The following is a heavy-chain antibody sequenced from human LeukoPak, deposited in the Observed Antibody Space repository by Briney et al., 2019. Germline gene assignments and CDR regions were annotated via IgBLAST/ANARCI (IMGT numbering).Heavy chain of an antibody. V-gene: IGHV3-23*01. Sequence: GGSLRLSCVASGFIFSIHGMNWVRQAPGKGLEWVSGIVGDAGRTYYADPVKGRFTISRDNSKNTLYLQMNSLRAEDTAIYYCAKDRAWGAFDYWGQGTLVTVSS. J-gene: IGHJ4*02. CDR1: GFIFSIHG. D-gene: IGHD1-26*01. CDR2: IVGDAGRT. CDR3: AKDRAWGAFDY.